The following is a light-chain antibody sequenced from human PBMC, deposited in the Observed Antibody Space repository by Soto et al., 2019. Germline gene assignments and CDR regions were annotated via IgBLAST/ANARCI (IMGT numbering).Light chain of an antibody. CDR2: DAS. J-gene: IGKJ1*01. CDR1: QSVSRT. CDR3: QQRYNWPQT. V-gene: IGKV3-11*01. Sequence: EVVLTQSPATLSLSPGERANLSCRTSQSVSRTLAWYQQKSGQAPRLLIYDASNRATGIPTRFSGSGSGTDFTLTISSLEPEDFAFYSCQQRYNWPQTFGQGTKVEIK.